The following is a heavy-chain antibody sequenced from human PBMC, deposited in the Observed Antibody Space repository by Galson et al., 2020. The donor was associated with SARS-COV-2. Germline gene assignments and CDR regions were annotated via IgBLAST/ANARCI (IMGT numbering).Heavy chain of an antibody. Sequence: SETLSLTCTVSGASIKSHFWSWIRQPPGRGPEWIGYISHTGTTNFNPSLESRVSMSVDTSKNQFSLKLTSVTAADTAVYFCARDQGATAGKRDWFDPWGQGTLVTVSS. V-gene: IGHV4-59*11. D-gene: IGHD6-13*01. J-gene: IGHJ5*02. CDR2: ISHTGTT. CDR1: GASIKSHF. CDR3: ARDQGATAGKRDWFDP.